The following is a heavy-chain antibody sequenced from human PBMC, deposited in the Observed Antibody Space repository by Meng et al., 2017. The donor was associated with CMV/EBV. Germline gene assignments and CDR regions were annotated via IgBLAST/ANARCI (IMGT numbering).Heavy chain of an antibody. Sequence: ASVKVSCKASGYTFTSYYMHWVRQAPGQGLEWMGIINPSGGSTSYAQKFHGRVTMTRDTSTSTVYMELSSLRSEDTAVYYCARQLARIAVADTDHDAFDIWGQGTMVTVSS. D-gene: IGHD6-19*01. J-gene: IGHJ3*02. CDR1: GYTFTSYY. V-gene: IGHV1-46*01. CDR2: INPSGGST. CDR3: ARQLARIAVADTDHDAFDI.